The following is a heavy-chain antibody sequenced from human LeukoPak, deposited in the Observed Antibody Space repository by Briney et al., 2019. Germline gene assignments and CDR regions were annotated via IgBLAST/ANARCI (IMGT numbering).Heavy chain of an antibody. CDR1: GGSISSSSYY. Sequence: SETLSLTCTVSGGSISSSSYYWGWIRQPPGKGLEWIGSIYYSASTYYNPSLKSRVTISVDTSKNQFSLKLSSVTAADTAVYYCAEAGTTEYYFDYWGQGTLVTVSS. CDR3: AEAGTTEYYFDY. V-gene: IGHV4-39*01. J-gene: IGHJ4*02. D-gene: IGHD6-19*01. CDR2: IYYSAST.